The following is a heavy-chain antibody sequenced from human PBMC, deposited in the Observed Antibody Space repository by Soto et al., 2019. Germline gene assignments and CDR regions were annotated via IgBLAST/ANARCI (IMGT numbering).Heavy chain of an antibody. D-gene: IGHD6-13*01. J-gene: IGHJ6*02. V-gene: IGHV5-51*01. CDR1: GYSFTSYW. CDR3: ASSSSWHRYYYYGMDV. CDR2: IYPGDSDT. Sequence: PGESLKISCKGSGYSFTSYWIGWVRQMPGKGLEWMGIIYPGDSDTRYSPSFQGQVTISADKSISTAYLQWSSLKASDTAMYYCASSSSWHRYYYYGMDVWGQGTTVTVS.